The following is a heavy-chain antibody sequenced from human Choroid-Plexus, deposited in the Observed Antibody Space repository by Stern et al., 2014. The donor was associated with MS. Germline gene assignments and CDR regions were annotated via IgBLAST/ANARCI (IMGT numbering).Heavy chain of an antibody. V-gene: IGHV3-21*06. CDR3: ARGGGSYSF. CDR1: GFTFSTSA. J-gene: IGHJ4*02. Sequence: EVQLVESGGGLVKPGGSLRISCAASGFTFSTSAMNWVRQAPGKGLEWVSSINSRSTSIQYADSLKGRFTISRDNSNNSLYLQMNSLRAEDTAVYYCARGGGSYSFWGLGTLVTVSS. D-gene: IGHD1-26*01. CDR2: INSRSTSI.